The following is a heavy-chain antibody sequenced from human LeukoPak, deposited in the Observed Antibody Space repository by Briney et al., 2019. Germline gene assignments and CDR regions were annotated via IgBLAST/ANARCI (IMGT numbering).Heavy chain of an antibody. CDR1: GGTFSSYA. Sequence: ASVKVSCKASGGTFSSYAISWVRQAPGQGPEWMGRIIPIFGTANYAQKFQGRVTITTDESTSTAYMELSSLRSEDTAVYYCASLILGSNYYFDYWGQGTLVTVSS. CDR2: IIPIFGTA. V-gene: IGHV1-69*05. J-gene: IGHJ4*02. D-gene: IGHD3-10*01. CDR3: ASLILGSNYYFDY.